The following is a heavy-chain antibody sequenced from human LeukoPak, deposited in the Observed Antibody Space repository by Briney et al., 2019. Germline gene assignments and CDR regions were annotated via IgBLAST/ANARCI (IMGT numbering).Heavy chain of an antibody. V-gene: IGHV3-66*01. D-gene: IGHD5-12*01. CDR3: AGRGYSEYMAAFDI. J-gene: IGHJ3*02. CDR2: IYSGDIT. Sequence: GGSLRLSCAASGFTVSSNYMSWVRQAPGKGLEWVSVIYSGDITYYADSVKGRFTISRDNSKNTLYPQMNSLRAEDTAVYYCAGRGYSEYMAAFDIWGQGTMVTVSS. CDR1: GFTVSSNY.